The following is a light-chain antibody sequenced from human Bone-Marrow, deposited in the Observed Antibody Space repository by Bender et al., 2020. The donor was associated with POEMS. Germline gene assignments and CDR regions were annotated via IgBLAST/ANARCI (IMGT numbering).Light chain of an antibody. CDR3: QVWDNTDHHVV. Sequence: SYVLTQPPSVSVAPGKTASISCGGNKVGSKSVHWYQQRPGQAPVMVVYDDTDRPSGIPERFSGSNSGNTATLTISRVEAGDEADYFCQVWDNTDHHVVFGGGTKLSVL. CDR2: DDT. J-gene: IGLJ3*02. CDR1: KVGSKS. V-gene: IGLV3-21*03.